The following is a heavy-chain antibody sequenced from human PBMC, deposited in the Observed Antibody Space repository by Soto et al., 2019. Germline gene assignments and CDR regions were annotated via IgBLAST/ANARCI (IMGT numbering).Heavy chain of an antibody. CDR1: GGSFSGYY. J-gene: IGHJ5*02. D-gene: IGHD2-2*01. V-gene: IGHV4-34*01. CDR2: INHSGST. Sequence: PSETLSLTCAVYGGSFSGYYWSWIRQPPGKGLEWIGEINHSGSTNYNPSLKSRVTISVDTSKNQFSLKLSSVTAADTAVYYCARHMGKGIGLVVVPAALNWFDPWGQGTLVTVSS. CDR3: ARHMGKGIGLVVVPAALNWFDP.